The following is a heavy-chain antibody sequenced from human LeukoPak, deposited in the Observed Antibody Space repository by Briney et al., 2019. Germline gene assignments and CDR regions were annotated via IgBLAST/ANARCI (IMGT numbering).Heavy chain of an antibody. D-gene: IGHD3-16*01. J-gene: IGHJ4*02. CDR3: GRDGGGVSAPGGY. CDR2: INPGGRST. V-gene: IGHV1-46*01. Sequence: ASVKVSCKASGYTFTSYYMHWVRQAPGQGLEWMGIINPGGRSTTYAQKFQGRVTLTRDTSTSTVYMELSSLRSEDTAVYYCGRDGGGVSAPGGYWGQGTLVTVSS. CDR1: GYTFTSYY.